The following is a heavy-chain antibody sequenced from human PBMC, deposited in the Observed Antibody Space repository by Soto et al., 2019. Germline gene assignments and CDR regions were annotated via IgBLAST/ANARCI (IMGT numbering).Heavy chain of an antibody. CDR1: GFTFDDYA. V-gene: IGHV3-48*04. J-gene: IGHJ4*02. Sequence: PGGSLRLSCAASGFTFDDYAMHWVRQAPGKGLEWISDIYSSSSIILYADSVKGRFTISRDNAKNSLYLQMNSLRVEDTAVYYCARGLFCSGGRCYFDYWGLGTLVTVSS. CDR3: ARGLFCSGGRCYFDY. CDR2: IYSSSSII. D-gene: IGHD2-15*01.